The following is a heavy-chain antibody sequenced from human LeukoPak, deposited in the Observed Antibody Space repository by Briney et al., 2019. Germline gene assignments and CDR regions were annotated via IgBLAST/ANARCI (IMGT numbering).Heavy chain of an antibody. Sequence: PGGSLRLSCAASEFYVGSNYMTWVRQAPWKGLEWVSLIYSGGSTYYADSVKGRFTISRDNSKNTLYLQMNSLRADDTAVYYCARREQWLVGDDYWGQGTLVTVSS. V-gene: IGHV3-66*04. D-gene: IGHD6-19*01. J-gene: IGHJ4*02. CDR2: IYSGGST. CDR3: ARREQWLVGDDY. CDR1: EFYVGSNY.